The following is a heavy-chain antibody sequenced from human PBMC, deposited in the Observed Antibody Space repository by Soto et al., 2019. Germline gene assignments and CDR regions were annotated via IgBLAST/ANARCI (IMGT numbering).Heavy chain of an antibody. CDR1: GGSISSSSYY. V-gene: IGHV4-61*05. CDR3: ARVVGYCSDTSCMNWFDS. D-gene: IGHD2-2*01. J-gene: IGHJ5*01. Sequence: SLTCTVSGGSISSSSYYWGWIRQPPGKGLEWIGDIHYSGSTNSNPSLKSRVTISVDKSKNQFSLKLSSVTAADTAVYYCARVVGYCSDTSCMNWFDSWGQGTLVTVSS. CDR2: IHYSGST.